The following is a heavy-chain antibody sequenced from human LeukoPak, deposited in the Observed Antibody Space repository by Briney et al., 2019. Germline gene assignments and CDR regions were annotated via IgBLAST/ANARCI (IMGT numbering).Heavy chain of an antibody. Sequence: SSETLSLTCAVYGGSFSGYYWSWIRQPPGKGLEWIGEINHSGSTNYNPSLKSRVTMSVDTSKNQFSLKLSSVTAADTAVYYCARDLVAVNYWFDPWGQGTLVTVSS. CDR3: ARDLVAVNYWFDP. J-gene: IGHJ5*02. CDR2: INHSGST. CDR1: GGSFSGYY. D-gene: IGHD2-15*01. V-gene: IGHV4-34*01.